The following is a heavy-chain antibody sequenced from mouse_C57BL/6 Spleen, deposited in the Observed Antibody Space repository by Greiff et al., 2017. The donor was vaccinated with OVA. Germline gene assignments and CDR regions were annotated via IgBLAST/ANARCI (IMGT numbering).Heavy chain of an antibody. Sequence: DVQLVESGGGLVKPGGSLKLSCAASGFTFSSYAMSWVRQTPEKRLEWVATISDGGSYTYYPDNVKGRFTISRDNAKNNLYLQMSHLKSEDTAMYYCARENYDYAWFAYWGQGTLVTVSA. J-gene: IGHJ3*01. D-gene: IGHD2-4*01. CDR2: ISDGGSYT. V-gene: IGHV5-4*01. CDR1: GFTFSSYA. CDR3: ARENYDYAWFAY.